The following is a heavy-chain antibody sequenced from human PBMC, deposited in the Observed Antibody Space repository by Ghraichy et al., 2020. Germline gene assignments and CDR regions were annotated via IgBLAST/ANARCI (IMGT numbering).Heavy chain of an antibody. CDR1: GYTFTSYG. J-gene: IGHJ6*03. CDR3: ARGPTYYYGSGSIYYYYYMDV. V-gene: IGHV1-18*01. CDR2: ISAYNGDT. D-gene: IGHD3-10*01. Sequence: ASVKVSCKASGYTFTSYGISWVRQAPGQGLEWMGWISAYNGDTNYAQKLQGRVTMTTDTSTSTAYMELRSLRSDDTAVYYCARGPTYYYGSGSIYYYYYMDVWGKGTTVTVSS.